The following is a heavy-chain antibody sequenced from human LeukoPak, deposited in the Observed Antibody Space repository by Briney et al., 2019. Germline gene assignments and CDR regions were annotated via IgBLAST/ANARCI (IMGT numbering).Heavy chain of an antibody. CDR3: AKGPYYDILTGYSDY. Sequence: GGSLRLSCAASGFSVSSNYMTWVRQAPGKGLEWVSVIYSAGHTYYADSVNGRFTISRDNSKNTLYLQMNSLRAEDTAVYYCAKGPYYDILTGYSDYWGQGTLVTVSS. CDR2: IYSAGHT. V-gene: IGHV3-66*01. D-gene: IGHD3-9*01. CDR1: GFSVSSNY. J-gene: IGHJ4*02.